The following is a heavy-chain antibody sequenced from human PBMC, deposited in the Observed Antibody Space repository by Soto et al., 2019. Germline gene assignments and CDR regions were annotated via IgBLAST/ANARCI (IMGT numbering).Heavy chain of an antibody. CDR2: ISGSGGST. J-gene: IGHJ3*02. CDR1: VFTFSSYA. V-gene: IGHV3-23*01. D-gene: IGHD1-26*01. CDR3: ANHQPLGANKGDAFDI. Sequence: GGELGLSCAASVFTFSSYAMSWVRQAPGKGLEWVSAISGSGGSTYYADSVKGRFTISRDNSKNTLYLQMNSLRAEDTAVYYCANHQPLGANKGDAFDIWGQGTMVTVSS.